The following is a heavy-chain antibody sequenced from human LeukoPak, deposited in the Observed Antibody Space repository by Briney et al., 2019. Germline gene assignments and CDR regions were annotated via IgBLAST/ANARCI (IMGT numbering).Heavy chain of an antibody. J-gene: IGHJ4*02. CDR2: IYTSGST. Sequence: SETLSLTCTVSGNSISSGDNYWSWIRQPAGKGLEWIGRIYTSGSTNYNPSLKSRVTISVDTSKNQFSLKLTSVTAADTAVYYCARAIEVGAMTPFDYWGQGTLVTVSS. V-gene: IGHV4-61*02. CDR3: ARAIEVGAMTPFDY. D-gene: IGHD1-26*01. CDR1: GNSISSGDNY.